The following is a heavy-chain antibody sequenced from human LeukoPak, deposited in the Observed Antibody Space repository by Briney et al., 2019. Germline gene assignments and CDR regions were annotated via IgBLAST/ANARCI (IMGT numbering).Heavy chain of an antibody. J-gene: IGHJ4*02. CDR1: GYSFTSYW. CDR2: IYPGDSDT. Sequence: PGESLKISCKGSGYSFTSYWIGWVRQMPGKGLEWMGIIYPGDSDTRYSPPFQGQVTISADKSISTAYLQWSNLKPSDTAMYYCARQSDIATFDYWGQGTLVTVSS. V-gene: IGHV5-51*01. CDR3: ARQSDIATFDY. D-gene: IGHD5-12*01.